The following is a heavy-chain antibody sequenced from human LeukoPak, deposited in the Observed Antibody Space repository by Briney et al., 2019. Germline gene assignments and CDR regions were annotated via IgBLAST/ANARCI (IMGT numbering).Heavy chain of an antibody. CDR1: GASISRYY. Sequence: SETLSLTCTVSGASISRYYWSWIRQPPGKALEWIGHISYSGSTNYNPSLKSRVTISVDTSKNQFSLKLSSVTAADTAVYYCARGPLGAPSDYWGQGTLVTVSS. V-gene: IGHV4-59*01. J-gene: IGHJ4*02. D-gene: IGHD1-26*01. CDR3: ARGPLGAPSDY. CDR2: ISYSGST.